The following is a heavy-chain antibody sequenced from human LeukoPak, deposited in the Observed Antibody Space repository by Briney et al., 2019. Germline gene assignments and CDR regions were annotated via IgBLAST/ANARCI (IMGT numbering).Heavy chain of an antibody. D-gene: IGHD3-10*01. V-gene: IGHV3-23*01. CDR2: ISGSGGST. CDR1: GFTFSSYA. CDR3: AKDRSGLWFGELAH. J-gene: IGHJ4*02. Sequence: GGSLRLSCAASGFTFSSYAMSWVRQAPGKGLEWVSAISGSGGSTYYADSVKGRFTIPRDNSKNTLYLQMNSLRADDTAIYYCAKDRSGLWFGELAHWGQGTLVNVSS.